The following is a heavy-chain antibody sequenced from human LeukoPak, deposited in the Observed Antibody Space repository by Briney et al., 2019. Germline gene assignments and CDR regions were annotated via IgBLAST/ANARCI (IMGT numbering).Heavy chain of an antibody. CDR1: GFTFSSYS. Sequence: GGSLRLSCAASGFTFSSYSMNWVRQAPGKGLEWVSTISSSSSYIYYADSLKGRFTISRDNAKNSLYLQMNSLRAEDTAVYYCARSPFDSPPNKYFHHWGQGTLVTVSS. CDR2: ISSSSSYI. J-gene: IGHJ1*01. CDR3: ARSPFDSPPNKYFHH. D-gene: IGHD3-22*01. V-gene: IGHV3-21*01.